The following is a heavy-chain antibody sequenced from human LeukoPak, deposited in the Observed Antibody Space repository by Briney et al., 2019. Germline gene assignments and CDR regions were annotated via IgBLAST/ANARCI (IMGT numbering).Heavy chain of an antibody. CDR2: IKQDGSEK. V-gene: IGHV3-7*03. Sequence: GGSLRLSCAASGLTFSNYWMDWVRQAPGKGLEWVANIKQDGSEKNYVDSVKGRFIISGDNAKNSLYLQMNTLRADDTAVYYWARDGFGTGSNWGQGTLVTVSS. J-gene: IGHJ4*02. D-gene: IGHD3-16*01. CDR3: ARDGFGTGSN. CDR1: GLTFSNYW.